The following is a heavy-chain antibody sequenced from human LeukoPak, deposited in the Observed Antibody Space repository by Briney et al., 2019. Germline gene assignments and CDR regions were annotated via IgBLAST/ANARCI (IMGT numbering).Heavy chain of an antibody. J-gene: IGHJ4*02. CDR1: GYTFTGYY. D-gene: IGHD5-18*01. Sequence: ASVKVSCKASGYTFTGYYMHWVRQAPEQGLEWMGWINPNSGGTNYAQKFQGRVTMTRDTSISTAYMELSRLRSDGTAVYYCAREPINVDTAMDFDYWGQGTLVTVSS. V-gene: IGHV1-2*02. CDR3: AREPINVDTAMDFDY. CDR2: INPNSGGT.